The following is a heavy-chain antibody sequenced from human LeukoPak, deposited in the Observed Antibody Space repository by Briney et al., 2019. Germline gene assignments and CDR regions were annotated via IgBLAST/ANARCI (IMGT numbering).Heavy chain of an antibody. Sequence: ASVKVTCKASGYTFTSYGISWVRQPPGQGLEWMGWISAYNGNTNNAQKLQGRVTMTTDSSTSTAHMELRSLRSDDTAVYYCARWIQLGWFDPWGQGTLVTVSS. CDR1: GYTFTSYG. CDR2: ISAYNGNT. CDR3: ARWIQLGWFDP. J-gene: IGHJ5*02. D-gene: IGHD5-18*01. V-gene: IGHV1-18*01.